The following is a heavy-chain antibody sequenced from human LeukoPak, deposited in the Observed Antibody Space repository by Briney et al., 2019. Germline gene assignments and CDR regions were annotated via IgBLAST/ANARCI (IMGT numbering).Heavy chain of an antibody. J-gene: IGHJ4*02. CDR2: ISGSGGST. V-gene: IGHV3-23*01. Sequence: GGPLRLSCAASGFTFSSYAMSWVRQAPGKGLGWVSAISGSGGSTYYADSVKGRFTISRDNSKNTLYLQMNSLRAEDTAVYYCAKDQGGSSWYKGEYYFDYWGQGTLVTVSS. D-gene: IGHD6-13*01. CDR1: GFTFSSYA. CDR3: AKDQGGSSWYKGEYYFDY.